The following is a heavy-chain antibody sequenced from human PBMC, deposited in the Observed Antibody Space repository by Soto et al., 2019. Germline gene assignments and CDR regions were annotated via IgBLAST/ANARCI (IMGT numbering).Heavy chain of an antibody. CDR3: AKDERAYGSEQYDAFDI. Sequence: PGGSLRLSCAASGFTFSSYGMHWVRQAPGKGLEWVAVISYDGSNKYYADSVKGRFTISRDNSKNTLYLQMNSLRAEDTAVYYCAKDERAYGSEQYDAFDIWGQGTMVTVSS. J-gene: IGHJ3*02. CDR1: GFTFSSYG. CDR2: ISYDGSNK. D-gene: IGHD3-10*01. V-gene: IGHV3-30*18.